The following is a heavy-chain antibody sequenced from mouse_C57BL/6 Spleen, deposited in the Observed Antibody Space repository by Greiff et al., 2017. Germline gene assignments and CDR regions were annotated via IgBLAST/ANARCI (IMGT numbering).Heavy chain of an antibody. CDR2: INPYNGGT. Sequence: EVQLQQSGPVLVKPGASVKMSCKASGYTFTDYYMNWVKQSHGKSLEWIGVINPYNGGTSYNQKFKGKATLTVDKSSSTAYMELNSLTSEDSAVYYCAREGDGYYLAYWGQGTLVTVSA. V-gene: IGHV1-19*01. D-gene: IGHD2-3*01. CDR3: AREGDGYYLAY. J-gene: IGHJ3*01. CDR1: GYTFTDYY.